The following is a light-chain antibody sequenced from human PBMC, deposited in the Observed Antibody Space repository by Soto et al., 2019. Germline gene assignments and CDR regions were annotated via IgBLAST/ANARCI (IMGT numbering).Light chain of an antibody. CDR3: QKYNNWPPWT. CDR1: QSVSSN. Sequence: EIVMTQSPATLAVSPGERATLSCRASQSVSSNLAWYQQKPGQAPRLLIYGASTRATGIPASFSGSGSGTEFTLTISSLQSEDFAVYYCQKYNNWPPWTFGQGNKVEIK. J-gene: IGKJ1*01. V-gene: IGKV3-15*01. CDR2: GAS.